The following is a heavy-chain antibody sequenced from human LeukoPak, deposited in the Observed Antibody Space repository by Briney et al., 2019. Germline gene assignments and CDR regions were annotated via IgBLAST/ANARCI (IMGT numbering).Heavy chain of an antibody. CDR2: IYYSGST. D-gene: IGHD3-3*01. CDR1: GGSISSGGSY. V-gene: IGHV4-31*03. Sequence: SETLSLTCTVSGGSISSGGSYWSWIRQHPGKGLEWIGYIYYSGSTYYNPSLKSRVTISVDTSKNQFSLKLSSVTAADTAVYYCAREPYDFWSGNYYGMDVWGQGTTVTVSS. CDR3: AREPYDFWSGNYYGMDV. J-gene: IGHJ6*02.